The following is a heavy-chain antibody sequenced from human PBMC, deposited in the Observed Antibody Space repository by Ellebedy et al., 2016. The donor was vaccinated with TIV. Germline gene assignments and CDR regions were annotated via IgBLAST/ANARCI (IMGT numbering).Heavy chain of an antibody. J-gene: IGHJ5*02. CDR2: IHHTGHT. D-gene: IGHD3-22*01. CDR1: GGSISSGGYY. CDR3: AKERQNYEDIA. Sequence: SETLSLTXTVSGGSISSGGYYWTWIRQPPGKGLEWIGNIHHTGHTNYNPSLRGRITMSVDTAKNEFSLKLNSVTAADTAVYYCAKERQNYEDIAWGQGTLVTVSS. V-gene: IGHV4-61*08.